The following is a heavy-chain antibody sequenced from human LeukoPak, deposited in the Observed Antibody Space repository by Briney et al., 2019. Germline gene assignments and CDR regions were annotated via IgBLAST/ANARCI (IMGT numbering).Heavy chain of an antibody. CDR3: ANYCSASTCYGVEGY. J-gene: IGHJ4*02. CDR2: ISSSGAYI. D-gene: IGHD2-2*01. CDR1: GFTVSSNY. V-gene: IGHV3-21*01. Sequence: GGSLRLSCAASGFTVSSNYMSWVRQAPGKGPEWVSSISSSGAYIYYADSVKGRFTISRDNARNSLYLQMNSLRAGDTAIYYCANYCSASTCYGVEGYWGQGTLVTVSS.